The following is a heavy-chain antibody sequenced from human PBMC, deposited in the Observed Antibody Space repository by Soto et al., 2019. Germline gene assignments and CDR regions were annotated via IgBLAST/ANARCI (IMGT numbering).Heavy chain of an antibody. J-gene: IGHJ3*02. Sequence: PSETLSLTCTVSGGSISSYYWGWIRQPPGKGLEWIGSIYYSGSTYYNPSLKSRVTISVDTSKNQFSLKLSSVTAADTAVYYCARAVVAATGDAFDIWGQGTMVTVSS. CDR1: GGSISSYY. D-gene: IGHD2-15*01. V-gene: IGHV4-39*01. CDR2: IYYSGST. CDR3: ARAVVAATGDAFDI.